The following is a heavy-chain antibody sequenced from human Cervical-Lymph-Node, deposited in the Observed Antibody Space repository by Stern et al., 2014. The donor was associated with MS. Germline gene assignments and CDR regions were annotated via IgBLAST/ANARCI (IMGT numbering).Heavy chain of an antibody. CDR2: VTSNAGTP. J-gene: IGHJ4*02. V-gene: IGHV7-4-1*02. Sequence: VPLAQSGSVLKKPGASVKGSCMTYGYTFTDYAPNWVLQALGPRLEWLGWVTSNAGTPTYAQGFTGRFVFSLDTSGNTAYLQISSLKAEDTALYFCARDYASLDWRGQYYFDYWGQGTLVTVSS. CDR1: GYTFTDYA. CDR3: ARDYASLDWRGQYYFDY. D-gene: IGHD2-21*01.